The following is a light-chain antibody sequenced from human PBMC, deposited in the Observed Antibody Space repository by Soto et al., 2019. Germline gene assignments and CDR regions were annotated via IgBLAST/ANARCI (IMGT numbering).Light chain of an antibody. CDR2: AAS. V-gene: IGKV3-20*01. CDR1: QSVASNR. CDR3: HHYGRSPIFT. J-gene: IGKJ3*01. Sequence: EVVLTQSPGTLSLSAGERATLSCRASQSVASNRLAWYQQKPGQAPRLLIYAASTRAAGIPDRFSGSGSGTDFTLTISRLEPEDFGVIFSHHYGRSPIFTFGPGTTVDMK.